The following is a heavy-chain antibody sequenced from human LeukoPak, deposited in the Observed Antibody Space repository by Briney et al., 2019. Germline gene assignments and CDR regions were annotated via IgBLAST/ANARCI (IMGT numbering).Heavy chain of an antibody. Sequence: GGSLRLSCAASGCTFSSYAMSWVREAPGKGLEWVSAISGSGGSTYYADSVKGRFTISRDNSKNTLYLQMNSLRAEDTAVYYCARSLGEKEPWYFDLWGRGTLVTVSS. CDR1: GCTFSSYA. CDR3: ARSLGEKEPWYFDL. J-gene: IGHJ2*01. D-gene: IGHD3-16*01. CDR2: ISGSGGST. V-gene: IGHV3-23*01.